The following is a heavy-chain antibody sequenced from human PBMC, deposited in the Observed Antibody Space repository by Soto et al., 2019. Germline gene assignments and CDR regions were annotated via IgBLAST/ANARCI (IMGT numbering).Heavy chain of an antibody. Sequence: GGSLRLSCAASGFTFDDYAMHWVRQAPGKGLEWVSGISWNSGSIGYADSVKGRFTISRDNAKNSLYLQMNSLRAEDTALYYCAKDSYCTNGVCPSYGMDVWGQGTTVTVSS. CDR1: GFTFDDYA. D-gene: IGHD2-8*01. J-gene: IGHJ6*02. CDR3: AKDSYCTNGVCPSYGMDV. V-gene: IGHV3-9*01. CDR2: ISWNSGSI.